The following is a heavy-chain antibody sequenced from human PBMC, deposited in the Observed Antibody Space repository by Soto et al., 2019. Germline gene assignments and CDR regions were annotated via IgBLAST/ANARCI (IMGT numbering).Heavy chain of an antibody. V-gene: IGHV1-24*01. D-gene: IGHD2-15*01. J-gene: IGHJ4*02. CDR3: ATDRWCSGGSCYLNFDY. CDR2: FDPEDGET. CDR1: GYTLTELS. Sequence: ASVKVSCKVSGYTLTELSMHWVRQAHGKGLEWMGGFDPEDGETIYAQKFQGRVTMTEDTSTDTAYMELSSLRSEDTAVYYCATDRWCSGGSCYLNFDYWGQGTLVTVSS.